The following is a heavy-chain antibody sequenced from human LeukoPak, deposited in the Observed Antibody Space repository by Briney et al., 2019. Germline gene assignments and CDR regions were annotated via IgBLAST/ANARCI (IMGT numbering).Heavy chain of an antibody. Sequence: GGSLRLSCAASGFTFSSYAMGWVRQAPGKGLEWVSVISGSGGSTYYADSVKGRFTISRDNSQNTLYLQMNSLRAEDSAVYYCAKDWAGSDRRYYFDHWGQGTLVTVSS. D-gene: IGHD3-22*01. CDR2: ISGSGGST. J-gene: IGHJ4*02. V-gene: IGHV3-23*01. CDR1: GFTFSSYA. CDR3: AKDWAGSDRRYYFDH.